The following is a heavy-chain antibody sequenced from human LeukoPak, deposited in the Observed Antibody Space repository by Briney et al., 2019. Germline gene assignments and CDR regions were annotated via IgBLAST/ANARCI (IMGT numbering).Heavy chain of an antibody. CDR3: ARGRSSWRTKFNWFDP. Sequence: EASVKVSCKASGGTFSSYGINWVRQATGQGLEWMGWMNPNSGNTGYAQKFQGRVTMTRNTSISTAYMELSSLRSEDTAVYYCARGRSSWRTKFNWFDPWGQGTLVTVSS. CDR1: GGTFSSYG. CDR2: MNPNSGNT. J-gene: IGHJ5*02. V-gene: IGHV1-8*02. D-gene: IGHD6-13*01.